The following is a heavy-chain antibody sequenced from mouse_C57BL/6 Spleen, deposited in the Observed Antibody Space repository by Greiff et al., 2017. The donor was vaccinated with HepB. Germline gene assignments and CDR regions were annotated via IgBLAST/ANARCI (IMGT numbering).Heavy chain of an antibody. V-gene: IGHV1-4*01. D-gene: IGHD3-2*02. CDR2: INPSSGYT. Sequence: QVQLQQSGAELVRPGASVKMSCTASGYTFTSYTMHWVKQRPGQGLEWIGYINPSSGYTKYNQKFKDKATLTADKSSSTAYMQLSSLTSEDSAVYYCALDSSDYWGQGTTLTVSS. J-gene: IGHJ2*01. CDR1: GYTFTSYT. CDR3: ALDSSDY.